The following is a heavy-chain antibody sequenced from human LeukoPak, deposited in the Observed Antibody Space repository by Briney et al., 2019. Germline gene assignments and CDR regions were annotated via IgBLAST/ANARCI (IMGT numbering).Heavy chain of an antibody. D-gene: IGHD2-2*01. CDR2: IIPIFGTA. J-gene: IGHJ6*04. CDR3: ASSFEYQLLYGMDV. Sequence: SVKVSCKASGGTFSSYAISWVRQAPGQGLGWMGGIIPIFGTANYAQKFQGRVTITADESTSTAYMELSSLRSEDTAVYYCASSFEYQLLYGMDVWGKGTTVTVSS. CDR1: GGTFSSYA. V-gene: IGHV1-69*13.